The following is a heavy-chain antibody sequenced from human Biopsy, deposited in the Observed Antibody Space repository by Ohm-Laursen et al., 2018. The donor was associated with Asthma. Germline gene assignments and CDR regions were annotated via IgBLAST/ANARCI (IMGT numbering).Heavy chain of an antibody. CDR1: GASISQYY. Sequence: SETLSLTCSVSGASISQYYWTWIRQSPGKGLEWIGYIFYGGNSYYSSSLKSRVSISVDPSKKQFSLTLDSVTVADTAVYYCATYSTGWSGVEFWGQGTRVTVSS. V-gene: IGHV4-59*01. CDR3: ATYSTGWSGVEF. D-gene: IGHD6-19*01. CDR2: IFYGGNS. J-gene: IGHJ4*02.